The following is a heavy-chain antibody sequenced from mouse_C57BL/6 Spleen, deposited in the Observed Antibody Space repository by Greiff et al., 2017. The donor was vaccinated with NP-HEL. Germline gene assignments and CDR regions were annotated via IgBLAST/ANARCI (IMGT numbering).Heavy chain of an antibody. V-gene: IGHV8-12*01. CDR3: ARGKGNYHRDYFDY. J-gene: IGHJ2*01. CDR1: GFSLSTSGMG. D-gene: IGHD1-1*02. Sequence: QVTLKVCGPGILQPSPTLSLTCSSSGFSLSTSGMGVSWNRPPSGKGLEWLAHIYWDDAKRYNPFLKNRLTISNDTSRNQVFLTITSVDTADTATSYCARGKGNYHRDYFDYWGQGTTLTVSA. CDR2: IYWDDAK.